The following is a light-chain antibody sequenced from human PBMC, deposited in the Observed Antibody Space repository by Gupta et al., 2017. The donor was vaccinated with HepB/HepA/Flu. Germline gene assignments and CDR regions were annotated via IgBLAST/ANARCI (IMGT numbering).Light chain of an antibody. CDR1: QSISSY. Sequence: EIVLTQSPATLSLSPGERATLSCRASQSISSYLAWYQQKPGQAPRLLIYDASNRATGIPARFSGSGSGTEFTITISSLEPEDFAVYYCQQRSNCPITFGRGTKVDIK. CDR2: DAS. CDR3: QQRSNCPIT. V-gene: IGKV3-11*01. J-gene: IGKJ4*01.